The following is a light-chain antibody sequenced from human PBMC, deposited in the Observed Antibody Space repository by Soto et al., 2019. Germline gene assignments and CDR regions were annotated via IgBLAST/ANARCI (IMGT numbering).Light chain of an antibody. J-gene: IGKJ1*01. CDR3: QQYRSSPAWR. V-gene: IGKV3-20*01. Sequence: SDTLSCRASQSVSSSYLAWYQQKPGQAPRLLIYGASSRATGIPDRFSGSWSGTAFSLTIRRLEHADCAAYHCQQYRSSPAWRFAQGAKVDIK. CDR2: GAS. CDR1: QSVSSSY.